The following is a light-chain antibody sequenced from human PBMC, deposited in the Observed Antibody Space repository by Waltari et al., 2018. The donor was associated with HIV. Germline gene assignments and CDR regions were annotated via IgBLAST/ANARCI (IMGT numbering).Light chain of an antibody. V-gene: IGLV1-44*01. CDR3: AAWDVSLNGVV. J-gene: IGLJ2*01. CDR2: SNN. Sequence: QSVLTQPPSASGTPGQRVTISCSGSSSNIGSNTVNWYQQLPGTAPKLLIYSNNQRPAGVRHRFSGAKSGTSACLAISGLQSEDEADYDCAAWDVSLNGVVFGGGTKLTVL. CDR1: SSNIGSNT.